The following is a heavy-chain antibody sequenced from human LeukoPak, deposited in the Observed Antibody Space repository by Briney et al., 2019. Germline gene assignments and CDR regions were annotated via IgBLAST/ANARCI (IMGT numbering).Heavy chain of an antibody. V-gene: IGHV3-30-3*01. CDR2: ISYDGSNK. CDR3: ARDQGGSGWYGSRFGP. J-gene: IGHJ5*02. Sequence: GGSLRLSCAASGFTFSSYAMHWVRQAPGKGLEWVAVISYDGSNKYYADSVKGRFTISRDNSKNTLYLQMNSLRAEDTAVYYCARDQGGSGWYGSRFGPWGQGTLVTVSS. CDR1: GFTFSSYA. D-gene: IGHD6-19*01.